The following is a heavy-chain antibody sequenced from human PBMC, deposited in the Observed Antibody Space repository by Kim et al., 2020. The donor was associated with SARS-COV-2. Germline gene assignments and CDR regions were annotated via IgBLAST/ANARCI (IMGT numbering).Heavy chain of an antibody. D-gene: IGHD3-10*01. CDR3: AKDQTMVRGVIIGIYWYFDL. CDR2: ISGSGGSA. CDR1: GFTFSSYA. V-gene: IGHV3-23*01. Sequence: GGSLRLSCAASGFTFSSYAMSWVRQAPGKGLEWVSAISGSGGSAYYADSVKGRFTISRDNSKNTLYLQMNSLRAEDTAVYYCAKDQTMVRGVIIGIYWYFDLWGRGTLVTVSS. J-gene: IGHJ2*01.